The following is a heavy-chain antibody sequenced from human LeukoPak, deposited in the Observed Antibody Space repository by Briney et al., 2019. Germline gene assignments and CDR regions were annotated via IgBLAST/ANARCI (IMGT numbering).Heavy chain of an antibody. CDR1: GFTFSDYY. CDR3: AVTTDFSVYYYYMDV. V-gene: IGHV3-11*04. D-gene: IGHD3/OR15-3a*01. CDR2: ISSSGSTI. Sequence: PGGSLRLSCSASGFTFSDYYMSWIRQAPGKGLEWVSYISSSGSTIYYADSVKGRFTISRDNAKNTLYLQMNSLRAEDTAVYYCAVTTDFSVYYYYMDVWGKGTTVTVSS. J-gene: IGHJ6*03.